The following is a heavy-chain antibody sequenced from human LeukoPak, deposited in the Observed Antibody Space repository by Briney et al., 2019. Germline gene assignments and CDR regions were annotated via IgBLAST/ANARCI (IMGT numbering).Heavy chain of an antibody. V-gene: IGHV5-51*01. CDR2: IYPGDSDA. CDR3: SRLYGSGSYYSASLY. J-gene: IGHJ4*02. Sequence: GESLKISCQGSGYSFTSYWIAWVRQMPGKGLEWMGIIYPGDSDARYSPSFRGQVTMSADKSISTAYLQWGSLKASDTAMYYCSRLYGSGSYYSASLYWGQGTLVTVSS. D-gene: IGHD3-10*01. CDR1: GYSFTSYW.